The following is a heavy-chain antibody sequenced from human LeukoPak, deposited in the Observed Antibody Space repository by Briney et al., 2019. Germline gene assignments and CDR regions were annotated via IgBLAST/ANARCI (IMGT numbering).Heavy chain of an antibody. Sequence: GGSLRLSCAASGFTFSNYPMSWVRQAPGKGLEWVSAITGSGASTYYADSVKGRFTISRDNSKNTLYLQMNSLRAEDTAVYYCARDVYYYDSSGHLDYWGQGTLVTVSS. J-gene: IGHJ4*02. CDR3: ARDVYYYDSSGHLDY. V-gene: IGHV3-23*01. D-gene: IGHD3-22*01. CDR1: GFTFSNYP. CDR2: ITGSGAST.